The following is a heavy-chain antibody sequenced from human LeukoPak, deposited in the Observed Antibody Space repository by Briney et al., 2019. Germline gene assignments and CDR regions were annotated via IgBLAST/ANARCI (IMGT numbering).Heavy chain of an antibody. CDR1: GFTFSTYW. CDR3: VRSMDV. J-gene: IGHJ6*02. CDR2: IKQDGSEK. V-gene: IGHV3-7*01. Sequence: GGSLRLSCAVSGFTFSTYWMHWVRQTPGKGLEWVANIKQDGSEKNYVDSVKGRFTISRDNAKNSLYLQMNSLRAEDTAVYYCVRSMDVWGQGTTVTVSS.